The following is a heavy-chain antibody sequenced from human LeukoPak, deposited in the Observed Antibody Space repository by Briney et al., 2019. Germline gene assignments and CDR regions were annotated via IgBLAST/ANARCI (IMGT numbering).Heavy chain of an antibody. CDR3: ASYSGYAQ. J-gene: IGHJ4*02. Sequence: ASVKVSCKASGYTFTGYYMHWVRQAPGQGLEWMGWINPNSGGTNYAQKFQGRVTMTRDTSISTAYMELSGLTSEGTAVYYCASYSGYAQWGQGTLVTVSS. CDR1: GYTFTGYY. CDR2: INPNSGGT. D-gene: IGHD5-12*01. V-gene: IGHV1-2*02.